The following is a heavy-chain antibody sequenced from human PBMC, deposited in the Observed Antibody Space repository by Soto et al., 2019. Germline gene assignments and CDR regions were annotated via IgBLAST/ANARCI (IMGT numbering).Heavy chain of an antibody. V-gene: IGHV3-15*07. Sequence: PGGSLRLSCAASGFSITNTWMHWVRQAPGKGLEWVGRVKSKADGGTADYAAPVKGRFTVSRDNSMNTLYLQMNSLRAEDTAVYYCARDPDRLWLGSDYWGQGTLVTVSS. CDR2: VKSKADGGTA. D-gene: IGHD6-19*01. J-gene: IGHJ4*02. CDR1: GFSITNTW. CDR3: ARDPDRLWLGSDY.